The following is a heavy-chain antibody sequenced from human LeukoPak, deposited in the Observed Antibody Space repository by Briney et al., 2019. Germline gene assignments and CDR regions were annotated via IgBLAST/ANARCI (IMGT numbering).Heavy chain of an antibody. CDR3: ARPSRYYYYYMDV. V-gene: IGHV4-34*01. CDR2: INHSGST. J-gene: IGHJ6*03. Sequence: PSETLSLTCTVSGGSISGYYWSWIRQPPGKGLEWIGEINHSGSTNYNPSLKSRVTISVDTSKNQFSLKLSSVTAADTAVYYCARPSRYYYYYMDVWGKGTTVTISS. CDR1: GGSISGYY.